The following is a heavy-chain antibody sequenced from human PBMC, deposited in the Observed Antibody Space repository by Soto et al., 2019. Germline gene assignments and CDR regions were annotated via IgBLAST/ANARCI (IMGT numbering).Heavy chain of an antibody. J-gene: IGHJ4*02. Sequence: SETLSLTCAVYGGSFSGYYWSWIRQPPGKGLEWIGEINHSGSTNYNPSLKSRVTISVDTSKNQFSLKLSSVTAADTAVYYCARAPKYYAILTGYYNWEGYYFDYFGQGPLVTVSS. D-gene: IGHD3-9*01. V-gene: IGHV4-34*01. CDR3: ARAPKYYAILTGYYNWEGYYFDY. CDR2: INHSGST. CDR1: GGSFSGYY.